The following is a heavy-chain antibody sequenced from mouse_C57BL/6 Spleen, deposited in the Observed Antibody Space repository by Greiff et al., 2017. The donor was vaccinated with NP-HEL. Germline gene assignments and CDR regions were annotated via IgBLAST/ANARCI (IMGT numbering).Heavy chain of an antibody. CDR3: ARPPFFTTVVEDYAMDY. CDR2: IYPGDGDT. V-gene: IGHV1-80*01. CDR1: GYAFSSYW. D-gene: IGHD1-1*01. Sequence: QVQLQQSGAELVKPGASVKISCKASGYAFSSYWMNWVKQRPGKGLEWIGQIYPGDGDTNYNGKFKGKATLTADKSSSTAYMQLSSLTSEDSAVYFCARPPFFTTVVEDYAMDYWGQGTSVTVSS. J-gene: IGHJ4*01.